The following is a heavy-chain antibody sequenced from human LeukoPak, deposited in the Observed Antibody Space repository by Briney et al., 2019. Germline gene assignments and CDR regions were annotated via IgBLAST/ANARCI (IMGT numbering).Heavy chain of an antibody. CDR2: ITGSGVST. J-gene: IGHJ5*02. CDR1: GFTFSSYG. Sequence: GGSLRLSCAASGFTFSSYGMSWVRQAPGKGLEWVSAITGSGVSTYYADSVKGRFTVSRDNSKNTLYLQMNSLRAEDTAVYYCARDGISRGSGTYYNAWGEGTLVTVSS. V-gene: IGHV3-23*01. D-gene: IGHD3-10*01. CDR3: ARDGISRGSGTYYNA.